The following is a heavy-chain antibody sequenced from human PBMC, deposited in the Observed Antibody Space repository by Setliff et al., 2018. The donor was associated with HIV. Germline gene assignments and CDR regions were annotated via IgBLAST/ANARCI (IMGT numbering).Heavy chain of an antibody. D-gene: IGHD2-15*01. CDR2: MNSDGSTI. CDR3: ARAPYCSGGSCSSYWYFDL. J-gene: IGHJ2*01. V-gene: IGHV3-74*01. CDR1: GFTFSSYW. Sequence: PGGSLRLSCEASGFTFSSYWMHWVRQAPGKGLVWVSRMNSDGSTINYADSVKGRFTISRDNAKNTLYLQMNSLRVEDTAVYYCARAPYCSGGSCSSYWYFDLWGRGTLVTVSS.